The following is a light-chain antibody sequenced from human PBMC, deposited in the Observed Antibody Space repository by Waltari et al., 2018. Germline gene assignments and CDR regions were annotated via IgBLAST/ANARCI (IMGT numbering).Light chain of an antibody. CDR1: SSDVGSSNL. Sequence: QSALTQPASVSGSPGQSITIPCTGTSSDVGSSNLVSWYQQHPGKAPKLMIYEGSKRPSGVSNRFSGSKSGNTASLTISGLQAEDEADYYCCSYAGSSTFGFGTGTKVTVL. CDR2: EGS. J-gene: IGLJ1*01. CDR3: CSYAGSSTFG. V-gene: IGLV2-23*03.